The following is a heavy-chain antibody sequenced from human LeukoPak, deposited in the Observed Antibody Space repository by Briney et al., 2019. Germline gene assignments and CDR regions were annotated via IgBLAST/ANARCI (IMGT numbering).Heavy chain of an antibody. CDR1: GGSISGHY. CDR2: IYYTGNT. J-gene: IGHJ5*02. V-gene: IGHV4-59*11. CDR3: VRSKSGTYSWFDP. Sequence: SETLSLTCTVSGGSISGHYWSWIRQPPGQGLEWIVFIYYTGNTKYNPSLKSRLTISVDTSNNQFSLKVSSVTAADTAVYYCVRSKSGTYSWFDPWGQGTLVTVSS. D-gene: IGHD4-11*01.